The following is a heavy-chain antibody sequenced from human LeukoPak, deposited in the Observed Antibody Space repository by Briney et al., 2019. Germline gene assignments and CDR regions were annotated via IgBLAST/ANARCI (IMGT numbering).Heavy chain of an antibody. V-gene: IGHV4-59*01. D-gene: IGHD3-10*02. CDR2: IYYSGST. Sequence: SETLSLTCTVSGGSISSYYWSWIRQPAGKGLEWIGYIYYSGSTNYNPSLKSRVTISVDTSKNQFSLKLSSVTAADTAVYYCVRGGISMSRGWFDPWGQGTLLTVSS. CDR1: GGSISSYY. J-gene: IGHJ5*02. CDR3: VRGGISMSRGWFDP.